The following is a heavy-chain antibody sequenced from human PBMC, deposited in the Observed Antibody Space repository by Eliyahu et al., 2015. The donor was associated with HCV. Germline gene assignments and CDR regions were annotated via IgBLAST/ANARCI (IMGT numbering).Heavy chain of an antibody. Sequence: QVQLVQSGAXVKKPGSSXKVSCXASGGXFSSYXIXXVRQAPGQGLEWMGGIIXIFGTAXYAQKFQGRVTITADEXTSTAYMELSSLRSEDTAVYYCARVPITMIVVVITYYYYYMDVWGKGTTVTVSS. J-gene: IGHJ6*03. CDR2: IIXIFGTA. CDR1: GGXFSSYX. V-gene: IGHV1-69*01. D-gene: IGHD3-22*01. CDR3: ARVPITMIVVVITYYYYYMDV.